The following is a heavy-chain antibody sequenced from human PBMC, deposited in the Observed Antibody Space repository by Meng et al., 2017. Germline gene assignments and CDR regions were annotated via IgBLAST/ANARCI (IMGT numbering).Heavy chain of an antibody. V-gene: IGHV3-11*04. J-gene: IGHJ3*02. D-gene: IGHD3-9*01. CDR3: ARGRLRYFDWLSDAFDI. CDR2: ISSSGSTI. Sequence: GGSRRPSGAASGFTVSSNYMSWIRQAPGKGLEGVSYISSSGSTIYYADSVKGRFTISRDNAKNSLYLQMNSLRAEDTAVYYCARGRLRYFDWLSDAFDIWGQGTMVTVSS. CDR1: GFTVSSNY.